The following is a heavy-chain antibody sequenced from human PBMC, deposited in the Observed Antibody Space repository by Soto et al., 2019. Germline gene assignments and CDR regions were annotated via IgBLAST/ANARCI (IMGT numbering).Heavy chain of an antibody. J-gene: IGHJ5*02. CDR3: ARPIEGGSSGYYH. Sequence: QLQLQESGPGLVKPSETLSLTCTVSGGSISSSNYYWAWIRQPPGKGLEWIGSFYYSGSTYYKPSLNSRVSISVDTAKNQFSLKLSSVTAADTAVYYCARPIEGGSSGYYHWGQGTLVTVSS. V-gene: IGHV4-39*01. D-gene: IGHD3-22*01. CDR2: FYYSGST. CDR1: GGSISSSNYY.